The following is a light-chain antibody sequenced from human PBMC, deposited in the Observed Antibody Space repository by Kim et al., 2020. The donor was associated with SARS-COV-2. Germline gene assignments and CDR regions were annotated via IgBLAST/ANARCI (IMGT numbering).Light chain of an antibody. CDR3: HQYDTYPWT. CDR1: QYITRR. J-gene: IGKJ1*01. V-gene: IGKV1-5*03. CDR2: KTS. Sequence: DIQMTQSPSTLSASVGDRVTITCRASQYITRRLAWYQQKPGKAPKVLISKTSTLESGVPSTFSGSGSGTEFTLTISSLQPDDFATYYCHQYDTYPWTFGQGTKVDIK.